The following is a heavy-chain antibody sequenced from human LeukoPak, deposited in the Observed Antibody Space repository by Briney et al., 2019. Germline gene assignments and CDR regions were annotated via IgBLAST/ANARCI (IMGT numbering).Heavy chain of an antibody. CDR1: DDSISDYY. J-gene: IGHJ5*02. CDR3: AGGLAYYDSSGYYPAT. V-gene: IGHV4-30-4*01. CDR2: IYYSGST. Sequence: PSETLSLTCTVSDDSISDYYWSWIRQPPGKGLEWIGYIYYSGSTYYNPSLRSRVTISVDTSKNQFSLKLSSVTAADTAVYYCAGGLAYYDSSGYYPATWGQGTLVTVSS. D-gene: IGHD3-22*01.